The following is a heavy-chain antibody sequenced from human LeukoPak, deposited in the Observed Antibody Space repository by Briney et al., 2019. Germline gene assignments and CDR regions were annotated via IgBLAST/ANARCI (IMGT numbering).Heavy chain of an antibody. CDR2: IYYSGST. Sequence: SETLSLTCTVSGGSISSYYWSWIRQPPGKGLEWIGYIYYSGSTNYNPSLRSRVTISVDTSKNQFSLKLSSVTAADTAVYHCAREVSAGGAHFDYWGQGTLVTVSS. D-gene: IGHD1-26*01. CDR1: GGSISSYY. V-gene: IGHV4-59*01. CDR3: AREVSAGGAHFDY. J-gene: IGHJ4*02.